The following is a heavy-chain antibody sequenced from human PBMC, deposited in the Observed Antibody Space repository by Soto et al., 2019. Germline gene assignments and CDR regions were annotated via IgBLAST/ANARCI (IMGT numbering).Heavy chain of an antibody. CDR2: IWYDGSNK. V-gene: IGHV3-33*01. CDR3: ASSSSWYEYYFDY. J-gene: IGHJ4*02. Sequence: QVQLVESGGGVVQPGRSLRLSCAASGFTFSSYGMHWVRQAPGKGLEWVAVIWYDGSNKYYADSVKGRFTISRDNSKNPLYLQMNSLRAEDTAVYYFASSSSWYEYYFDYWGQGTLVTVSS. CDR1: GFTFSSYG. D-gene: IGHD6-13*01.